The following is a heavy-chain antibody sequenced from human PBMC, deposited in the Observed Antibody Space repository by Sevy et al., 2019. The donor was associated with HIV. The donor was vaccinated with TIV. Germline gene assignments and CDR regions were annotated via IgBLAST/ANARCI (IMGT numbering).Heavy chain of an antibody. CDR1: GFTFSSYA. J-gene: IGHJ4*02. V-gene: IGHV3-23*01. CDR2: ISGSGGST. CDR3: ARAYRTDPFYCSGSGGYYYPSYFDC. D-gene: IGHD3-22*01. Sequence: GGSLRLSCAASGFTFSSYAMSWVRQAPGKGLEWVSAISGSGGSTYYADSVKGRFTISRDNSKNTLYLQMNSLRAEDMAVYYCARAYRTDPFYCSGSGGYYYPSYFDCWGQGTLVTVSS.